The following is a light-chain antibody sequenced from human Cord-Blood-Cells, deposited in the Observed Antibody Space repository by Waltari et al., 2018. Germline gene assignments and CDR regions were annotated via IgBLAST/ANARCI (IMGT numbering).Light chain of an antibody. V-gene: IGKV4-1*01. CDR2: WAS. J-gene: IGKJ1*01. Sequence: DIVMTQSPDSLAVSLGERATINCNSSQSVLYSANNKNYLAWYQQKPGQPPKLLIYWASTRESGVPDRFSGSGSGTDFTLTISSLQAEDVAVYYCQQYYSTSTWTFGQGTRVEIK. CDR1: QSVLYSANNKNY. CDR3: QQYYSTSTWT.